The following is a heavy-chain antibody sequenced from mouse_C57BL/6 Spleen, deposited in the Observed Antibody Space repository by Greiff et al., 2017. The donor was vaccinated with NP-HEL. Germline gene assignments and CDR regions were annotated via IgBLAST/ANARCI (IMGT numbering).Heavy chain of an antibody. J-gene: IGHJ2*01. Sequence: VQLQQSGAELVMPGASVKLSCKASGYTFTSYWMHWVKQRPGQGLEWIGEIDPSDSYTNYNQKFKGKSTLTVDKSSSTAYMQLSSLTSEDSAVYYCAREATIIKGYFDYWGQGTTLTVSS. CDR1: GYTFTSYW. CDR3: AREATIIKGYFDY. D-gene: IGHD2-4*01. V-gene: IGHV1-69*01. CDR2: IDPSDSYT.